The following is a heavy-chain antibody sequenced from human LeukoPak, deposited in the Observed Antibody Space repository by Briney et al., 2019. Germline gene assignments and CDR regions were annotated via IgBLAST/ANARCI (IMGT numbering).Heavy chain of an antibody. CDR1: DYSVTSAYY. Sequence: SETLSLTCAVSDYSVTSAYYWGWIRQFPGKELEWIGSIFHGETTYYNPSLESRVTISVAPSKNQFSLRLTSVTAADTAVYYCARVGSSWYWDDYWGQGTLVTVSS. CDR2: IFHGETT. CDR3: ARVGSSWYWDDY. D-gene: IGHD6-13*01. V-gene: IGHV4-38-2*01. J-gene: IGHJ4*02.